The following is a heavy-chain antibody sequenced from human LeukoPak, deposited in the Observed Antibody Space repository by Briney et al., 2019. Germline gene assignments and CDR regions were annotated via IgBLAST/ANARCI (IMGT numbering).Heavy chain of an antibody. J-gene: IGHJ3*02. Sequence: GGSLRLSCAASGFTFSSYAMSWVRQAPGKGLEWVSAISGSGGSTYYADSVKGRFTIFRDNSKNTLYLQMNSLRAEDTAVYYCAKSSSGSYHVRAFDIWGQGTMVTVSS. D-gene: IGHD1-26*01. CDR2: ISGSGGST. V-gene: IGHV3-23*01. CDR3: AKSSSGSYHVRAFDI. CDR1: GFTFSSYA.